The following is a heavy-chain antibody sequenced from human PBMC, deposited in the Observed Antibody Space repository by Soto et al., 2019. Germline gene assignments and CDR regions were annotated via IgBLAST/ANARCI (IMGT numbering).Heavy chain of an antibody. D-gene: IGHD2-15*01. CDR3: ARTYCSDGSCYPGGNWFDP. Sequence: SETLSLTCTVSGGSISSYYWSWIRQPPGKGLEWIGYTYYSGSTNYNPSLKSRVTMSVDTSRNQFSLKLNSVAAADTAVYYRARTYCSDGSCYPGGNWFDPWGQGTLVTVSS. CDR2: TYYSGST. CDR1: GGSISSYY. V-gene: IGHV4-59*01. J-gene: IGHJ5*02.